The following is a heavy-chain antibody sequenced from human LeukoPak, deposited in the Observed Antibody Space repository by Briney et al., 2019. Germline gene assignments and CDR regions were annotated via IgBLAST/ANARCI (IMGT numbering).Heavy chain of an antibody. V-gene: IGHV3-30*18. J-gene: IGHJ4*02. CDR2: ISYDGGNK. Sequence: PGGSLRLSCAASGFTFSSYGMHWVRQAPGKGLEWVAVISYDGGNKYYADSVKGRFTISRDNSKNTLYLQMNSLRAEDTAVYYCAKDAQLVAGTYFDYWGQGTLVTVSS. CDR1: GFTFSSYG. CDR3: AKDAQLVAGTYFDY. D-gene: IGHD6-19*01.